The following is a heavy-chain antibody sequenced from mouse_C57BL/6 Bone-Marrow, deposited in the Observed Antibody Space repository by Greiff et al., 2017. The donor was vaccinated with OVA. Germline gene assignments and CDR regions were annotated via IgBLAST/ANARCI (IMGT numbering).Heavy chain of an antibody. CDR3: ARSPHYYGSSLWYFDV. CDR2: ISYSGST. V-gene: IGHV3-8*01. J-gene: IGHJ1*03. D-gene: IGHD1-1*01. Sequence: VQLQQSGPGLAKPSQTLSLTCSVTGYSITSDYWNWIRKFPGNKLEYMGYISYSGSTYYNPSPKSRISITRATSKNQYYLMLHTVTTEYTATYYCARSPHYYGSSLWYFDVWGTGTTVTVSS. CDR1: GYSITSDY.